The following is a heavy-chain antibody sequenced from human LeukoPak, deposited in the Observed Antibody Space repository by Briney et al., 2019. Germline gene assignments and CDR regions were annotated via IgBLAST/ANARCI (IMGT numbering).Heavy chain of an antibody. V-gene: IGHV4-34*01. CDR3: ARGAYYYDSSGYSPRLVY. CDR2: INHSGIT. Sequence: PSETLSLICAVFGGSFSGYYLSWIRQPPGKGLEWIGEINHSGITNYNPSLKSRVTISVDTSKNQFSLKLSSVTAADTAVYYCARGAYYYDSSGYSPRLVYWGQGTLVTVSS. CDR1: GGSFSGYY. D-gene: IGHD3-22*01. J-gene: IGHJ4*02.